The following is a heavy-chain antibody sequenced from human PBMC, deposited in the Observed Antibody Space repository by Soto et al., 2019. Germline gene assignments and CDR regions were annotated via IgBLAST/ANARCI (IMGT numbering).Heavy chain of an antibody. CDR2: INHSGST. Sequence: SETLSLTCAVYGGSFSGFYWSWIRQPPGKGLEWIGEINHSGSTNYNPSLKSRVTISVDTSKNQFSLKLSSVTAADTAVYYCARGPDYSSGWYLDGMDVWGQGTRVTVSS. D-gene: IGHD6-19*01. CDR1: GGSFSGFY. V-gene: IGHV4-34*01. J-gene: IGHJ6*02. CDR3: ARGPDYSSGWYLDGMDV.